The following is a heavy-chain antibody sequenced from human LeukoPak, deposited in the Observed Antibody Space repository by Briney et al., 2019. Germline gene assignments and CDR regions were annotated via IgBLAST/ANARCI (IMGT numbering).Heavy chain of an antibody. Sequence: KPSEPLSLPCAVYGGPFRGYYWSWIRQPPGKGLEWIGEINHSGSTNYNPSLKSRVTISVDTSKNQCSLKLSSVTAADTAVYYCAREKRITMVRGVINWFDPWGQGTLVTVSS. CDR2: INHSGST. CDR1: GGPFRGYY. D-gene: IGHD3-10*01. V-gene: IGHV4-34*01. J-gene: IGHJ5*02. CDR3: AREKRITMVRGVINWFDP.